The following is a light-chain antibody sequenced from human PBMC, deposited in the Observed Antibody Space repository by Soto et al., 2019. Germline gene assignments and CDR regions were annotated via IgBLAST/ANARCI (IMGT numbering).Light chain of an antibody. Sequence: QSVLTQPPSASGTPGQRVTIPCSGSSSNIGCNDVYWYQQLPGTAPKLLFYRKTQRPSGVPDRFSGSKSGTSASLAISGLRSEDEADYYCAAWDDSLSGPRIFGGGTKLTVL. CDR1: SSNIGCND. J-gene: IGLJ2*01. CDR2: RKT. V-gene: IGLV1-47*01. CDR3: AAWDDSLSGPRI.